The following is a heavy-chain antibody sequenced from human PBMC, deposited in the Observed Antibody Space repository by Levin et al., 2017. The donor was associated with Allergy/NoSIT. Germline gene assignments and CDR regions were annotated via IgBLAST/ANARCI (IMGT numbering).Heavy chain of an antibody. CDR3: ARDHYDILTGYYRGYGVDV. Sequence: GESLKISCAASGFTITRNHMSWVRQAPGQGLEWVSVIYGGSTTYYTDSVKGRFTISRDNSKNTLYLQMNSLRAEDTAVYYCARDHYDILTGYYRGYGVDVWGQGTTVTVSS. CDR1: GFTITRNH. D-gene: IGHD3-9*01. J-gene: IGHJ6*02. V-gene: IGHV3-53*01. CDR2: IYGGSTT.